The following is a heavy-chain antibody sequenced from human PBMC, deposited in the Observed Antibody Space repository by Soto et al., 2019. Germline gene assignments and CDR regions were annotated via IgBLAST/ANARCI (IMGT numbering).Heavy chain of an antibody. CDR2: ISGSGDNT. D-gene: IGHD2-2*02. CDR1: GFTFSSYA. J-gene: IGHJ6*02. V-gene: IGHV3-23*01. CDR3: ARERVPAAIRYYYYGMDV. Sequence: EVRLLESGGGLVQPGGSLRLSCAASGFTFSSYAMSWVRQAPGKGLQWVSAISGSGDNTYYADSVKGRFTISRDNSKNTLYLQVNSLRADDTAVYYCARERVPAAIRYYYYGMDVWGQGTTVTVSS.